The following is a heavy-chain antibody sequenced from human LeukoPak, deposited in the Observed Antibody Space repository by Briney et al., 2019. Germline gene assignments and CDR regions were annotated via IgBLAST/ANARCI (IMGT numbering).Heavy chain of an antibody. V-gene: IGHV1-2*02. CDR3: ARYFDDRGHNWFDP. J-gene: IGHJ5*02. CDR1: GYTFTGYY. Sequence: ASVKVSCKASGYTFTGYYMNWVRQAPGQGLEWMAWINPNSGGTNYAERFQGRVTVTRDTSISTAYMELSRLRSDDTAVYYCARYFDDRGHNWFDPWGQGTLVTVSS. CDR2: INPNSGGT. D-gene: IGHD3-22*01.